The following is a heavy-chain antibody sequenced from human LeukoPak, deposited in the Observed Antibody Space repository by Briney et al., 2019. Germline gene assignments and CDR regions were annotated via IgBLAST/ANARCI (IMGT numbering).Heavy chain of an antibody. Sequence: SGGSLRLSCAASGFTFSTYAMTWVRQAPGKGLEWIASINGRGGSTDYADSAEGRFTISRDNSKDTLYLQMNNLRAEDTAIYYCAKVMVVASTTARGWFDDWGQGTLVTVSS. CDR1: GFTFSTYA. CDR3: AKVMVVASTTARGWFDD. CDR2: INGRGGST. D-gene: IGHD2-8*01. J-gene: IGHJ5*02. V-gene: IGHV3-23*01.